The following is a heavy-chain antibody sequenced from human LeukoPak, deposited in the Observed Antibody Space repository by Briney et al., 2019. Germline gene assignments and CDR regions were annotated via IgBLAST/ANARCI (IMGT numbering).Heavy chain of an antibody. CDR3: ASEPLEMGSDALDI. J-gene: IGHJ3*02. V-gene: IGHV3-21*01. CDR2: ISSSSSYI. CDR1: GFTFSSYS. D-gene: IGHD5-24*01. Sequence: GGSLRLSCAASGFTFSSYSMNWVRQAPGKGLEWVSSISSSSSYIYYADSVKGRFTISRDNAKNSLYLQMNSLRAEDTAVYYCASEPLEMGSDALDIWGQGTMVTVSS.